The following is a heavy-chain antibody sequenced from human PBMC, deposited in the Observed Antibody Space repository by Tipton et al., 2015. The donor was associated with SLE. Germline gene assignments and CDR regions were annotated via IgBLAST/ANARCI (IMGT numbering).Heavy chain of an antibody. CDR1: GFTFSSYG. Sequence: SLRLSCAASGFTFSSYGMHWVRQAPGKGLEWVAVISYDGSNKYYADSVKGRFTISRDNPKNTLYLQMNSLRAEDTAVYYCAKERTGTGYYFDYCGQGTLVAVSS. D-gene: IGHD1-1*01. J-gene: IGHJ4*02. CDR2: ISYDGSNK. CDR3: AKERTGTGYYFDY. V-gene: IGHV3-30*18.